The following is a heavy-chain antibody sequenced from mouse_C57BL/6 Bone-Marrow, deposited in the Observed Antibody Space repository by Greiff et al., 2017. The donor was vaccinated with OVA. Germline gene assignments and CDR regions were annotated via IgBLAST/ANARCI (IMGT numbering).Heavy chain of an antibody. J-gene: IGHJ4*01. CDR3: ARGISYYYGGSFYAMDY. Sequence: VQLKESGPELVKPGASVKIPCKASGYTFTDYNMDWVKQSHGKSLEWIGDINPNNGGTIYNQKFKGKATLTVDKSSSTAYMELRSLTSEDTAVYYCARGISYYYGGSFYAMDYWGQGTSVTVSS. D-gene: IGHD1-1*01. CDR1: GYTFTDYN. CDR2: INPNNGGT. V-gene: IGHV1-18*01.